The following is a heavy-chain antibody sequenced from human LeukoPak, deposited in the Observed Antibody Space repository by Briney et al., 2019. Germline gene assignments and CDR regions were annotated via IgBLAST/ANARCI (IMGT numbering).Heavy chain of an antibody. J-gene: IGHJ4*02. V-gene: IGHV3-33*08. Sequence: GGSLRLSCAASGFTFRSFGMHWVRQAPGKGLEWVAVIWYDGSNKYYADSVKGRFTISRDNSKNTLYLQMNSLRAEDTAVYYCARERAGSFDYWGQGTLVTVSS. CDR2: IWYDGSNK. CDR3: ARERAGSFDY. CDR1: GFTFRSFG. D-gene: IGHD6-19*01.